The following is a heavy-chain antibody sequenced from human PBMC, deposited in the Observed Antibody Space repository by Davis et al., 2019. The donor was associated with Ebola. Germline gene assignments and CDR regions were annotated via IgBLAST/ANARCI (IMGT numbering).Heavy chain of an antibody. V-gene: IGHV1-46*01. CDR1: GYTFTSYY. CDR3: ARDVTGARESWGLWFGELSVLYFVY. CDR2: INPSGGST. J-gene: IGHJ4*02. Sequence: ASVKVSCKASGYTFTSYYMHWVRQAPGQGLEWMGIINPSGGSTSYAQKFQGRVNMTRDTSTSTVYMELSSLRSEDKAVYYCARDVTGARESWGLWFGELSVLYFVYWGQGTLVTVSS. D-gene: IGHD3-10*01.